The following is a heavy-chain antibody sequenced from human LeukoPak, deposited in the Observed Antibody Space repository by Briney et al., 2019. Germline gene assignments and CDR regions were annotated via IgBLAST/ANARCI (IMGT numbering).Heavy chain of an antibody. CDR3: ARASTTFDD. CDR2: VSDGGST. Sequence: SETLSLTCSVSGGSIASYYWSWIRQPPGKGLEWIGHVSDGGSTNYSPSLKSRVSISVDASKNQFSLKLNSVTAADTAVYFCARASTTFDDWGQGTLVTVSS. D-gene: IGHD1-14*01. J-gene: IGHJ4*02. CDR1: GGSIASYY. V-gene: IGHV4-59*01.